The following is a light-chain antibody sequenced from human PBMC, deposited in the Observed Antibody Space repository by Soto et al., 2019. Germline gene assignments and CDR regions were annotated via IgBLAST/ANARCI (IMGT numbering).Light chain of an antibody. CDR1: QSVSNNY. V-gene: IGKV3-11*01. J-gene: IGKJ1*01. CDR3: QQRSNWRRT. Sequence: TQSPGTRSLSPGGRATLSCRASQSVSNNYLAWYQQKPGQAPRLLIYDASNRATGIPARFSGSGSGTDFTLTTSSLEPEDFAVYYCQQRSNWRRTFGQGTKV. CDR2: DAS.